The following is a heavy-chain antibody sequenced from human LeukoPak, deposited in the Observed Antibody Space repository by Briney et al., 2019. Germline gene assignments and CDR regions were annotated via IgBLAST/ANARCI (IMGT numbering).Heavy chain of an antibody. CDR2: IHYTGNT. CDR3: ARAEAGVGGEYYFDY. Sequence: SETLSLTCSVSGGCISIGDYYWTWIRQHPGKGLEWIVYIHYTGNTYYNPSLKSRLTISVDTSKNEFSLKLSSVTAADTAVYYCARAEAGVGGEYYFDYWGQGTLVTVSS. V-gene: IGHV4-31*03. J-gene: IGHJ4*02. D-gene: IGHD1-26*01. CDR1: GGCISIGDYY.